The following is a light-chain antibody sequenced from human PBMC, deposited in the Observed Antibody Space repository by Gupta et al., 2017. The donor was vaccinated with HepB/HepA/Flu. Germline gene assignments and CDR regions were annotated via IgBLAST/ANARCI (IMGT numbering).Light chain of an antibody. V-gene: IGLV1-40*01. CDR3: QSYDSRLSVV. CDR2: GST. Sequence: QSVLTQTPSVSGAPGQSVTISCTGGSSNVGAGYDVHWYQHLPGTAPKLLIYGSTNRPSGVPDRFSGSKSGTSASLAITGLQAEDEADYYCQSYDSRLSVVFGGGTKLTVL. J-gene: IGLJ2*01. CDR1: SSNVGAGYD.